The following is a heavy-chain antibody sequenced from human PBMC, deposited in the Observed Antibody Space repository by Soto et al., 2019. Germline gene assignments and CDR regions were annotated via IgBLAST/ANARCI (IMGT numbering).Heavy chain of an antibody. J-gene: IGHJ5*02. V-gene: IGHV2-5*02. D-gene: IGHD2-2*01. CDR3: AHIAGEGAAATNDFDP. CDR1: GFSLSTSGVG. CDR2: IYWDDDK. Sequence: QITLKESGPTLVKPTQTLTLTCTFSGFSLSTSGVGVGWIRQPPGKALEWLALIYWDDDKRYSPSLKSRLTTTXXTXKXXVVHTMTNLDPVDTATYYCAHIAGEGAAATNDFDPWGQGTLVTVSS.